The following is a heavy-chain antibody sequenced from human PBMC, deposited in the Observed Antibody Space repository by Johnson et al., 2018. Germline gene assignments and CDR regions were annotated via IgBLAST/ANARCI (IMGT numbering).Heavy chain of an antibody. J-gene: IGHJ4*02. CDR2: INADGGTT. CDR3: TTWDLVVVGGATRGFY. CDR1: GFTFSSYW. V-gene: IGHV3-15*07. Sequence: VQLQESGGGFAQPGGSLRLSCAASGFTFSSYWMHWVRQVSGKGLVWVSRINADGGTTEYAAPVKGRFTISRDASRNTVYLHMNSLKSEDTAVYYCTTWDLVVVGGATRGFYWGQGTLVTVSS. D-gene: IGHD2-21*01.